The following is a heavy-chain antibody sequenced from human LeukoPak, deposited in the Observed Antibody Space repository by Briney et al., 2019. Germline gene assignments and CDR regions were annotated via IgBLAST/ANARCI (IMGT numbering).Heavy chain of an antibody. Sequence: GASVNVSCKASGYIFTSYGISWVRQAPGQGREWMGWISAYNGNTNYAQKLQGRVTMTTDTSTSTDYMELRGLRSDDTAVYYCARCRGLSPGDYWGQGTLVTVSS. V-gene: IGHV1-18*01. CDR3: ARCRGLSPGDY. CDR1: GYIFTSYG. J-gene: IGHJ4*02. CDR2: ISAYNGNT.